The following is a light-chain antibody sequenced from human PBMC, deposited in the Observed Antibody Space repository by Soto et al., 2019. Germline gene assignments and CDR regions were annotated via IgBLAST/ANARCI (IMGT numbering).Light chain of an antibody. CDR1: QDVRKY. J-gene: IGKJ3*01. CDR2: DAS. CDR3: QQRHNLPHT. V-gene: IGKV1-33*01. Sequence: DIPMTQSPSSLSASVGDRVTITCQASQDVRKYLSWYQQKARKAPKPLIYDASNLETGVPSRFSGSGSGTDFTFTISSLQPEDIATYYCQQRHNLPHTFGPGTKVDIK.